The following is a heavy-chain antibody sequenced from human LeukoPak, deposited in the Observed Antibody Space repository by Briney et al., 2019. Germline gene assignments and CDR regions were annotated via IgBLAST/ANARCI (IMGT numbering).Heavy chain of an antibody. CDR3: AREGRTGPPAGY. Sequence: PGGSLRLSCAASGFTVSSNYMSWVRQAPGKGLEWVANIKQDGSEKYYVDSVKGRFTISRDNAKNSLYLQMNSLRAEDTAVYYCAREGRTGPPAGYWGQGTLVTVSS. D-gene: IGHD6-25*01. CDR2: IKQDGSEK. CDR1: GFTVSSNY. J-gene: IGHJ4*02. V-gene: IGHV3-7*01.